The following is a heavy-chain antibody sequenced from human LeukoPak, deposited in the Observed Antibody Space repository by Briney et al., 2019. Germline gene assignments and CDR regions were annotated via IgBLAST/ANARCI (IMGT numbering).Heavy chain of an antibody. V-gene: IGHV3-15*01. CDR1: GFSFSDAW. Sequence: GGSLRLSCAASGFSFSDAWMSWVRQIPGKGLEWVGGINSKSDGKTTAYAAPVEGRFTISRDDSTHTQYRQMNSLKSEDTAVYYCTTYGSGRKFDYWGQGILVTVSS. J-gene: IGHJ4*02. D-gene: IGHD3-10*01. CDR2: INSKSDGKTT. CDR3: TTYGSGRKFDY.